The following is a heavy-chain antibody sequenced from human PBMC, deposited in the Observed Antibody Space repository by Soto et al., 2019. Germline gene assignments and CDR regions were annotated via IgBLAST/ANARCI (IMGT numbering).Heavy chain of an antibody. V-gene: IGHV4-31*03. CDR1: GDYIRSGGYY. CDR3: ARDRRAAHGTRGSIDP. CDR2: IYYTGST. D-gene: IGHD6-13*01. Sequence: SETLSLTCNVSGDYIRSGGYYWSWIRQRPGKDLEWIGYIYYTGSTYYNRSLRSRLSMSVDTSENQFSLRLTSVTAADTAVYYCARDRRAAHGTRGSIDPWGQGIMVTVSS. J-gene: IGHJ5*02.